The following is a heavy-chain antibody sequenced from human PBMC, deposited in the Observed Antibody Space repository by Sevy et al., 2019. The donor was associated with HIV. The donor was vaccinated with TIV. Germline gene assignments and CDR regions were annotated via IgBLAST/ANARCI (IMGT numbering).Heavy chain of an antibody. Sequence: ASVKVSCKASGYTFTSYGISWVRQAPGQGLEWMGWISAYNGNTNYAQKLQGRVTMTTDTSTSTAYMELRSLRSDDTAVYYCARFNYDSSGYLNENDAFDIWGHGTMVTVSS. CDR2: ISAYNGNT. V-gene: IGHV1-18*01. J-gene: IGHJ3*02. CDR3: ARFNYDSSGYLNENDAFDI. CDR1: GYTFTSYG. D-gene: IGHD3-22*01.